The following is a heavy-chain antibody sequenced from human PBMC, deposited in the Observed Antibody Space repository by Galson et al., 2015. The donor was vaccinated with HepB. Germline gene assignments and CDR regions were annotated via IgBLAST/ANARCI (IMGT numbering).Heavy chain of an antibody. V-gene: IGHV1-46*01. CDR3: ATRKQYYYGSGSYYNEGHGWFDP. CDR1: GYTFTSYY. J-gene: IGHJ5*02. Sequence: SVKVSCKASGYTFTSYYMHWVRQAPGQGLEWMGIINPSGGSTSYAQKFQGRVTMTEDTSTDTAYMELSSLRSEDTAVYYCATRKQYYYGSGSYYNEGHGWFDPWGQGTLVTVSS. CDR2: INPSGGST. D-gene: IGHD3-10*01.